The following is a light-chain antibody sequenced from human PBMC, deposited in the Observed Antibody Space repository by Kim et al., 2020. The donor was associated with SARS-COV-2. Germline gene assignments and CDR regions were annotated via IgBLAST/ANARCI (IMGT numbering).Light chain of an antibody. J-gene: IGLJ3*02. Sequence: GQSITNTGTGASSDVGAYDYVSWYQQHPGKAPKLILYDVSKWPSGVSNRFSGSKSGNTASLTISGRQAEDEADDYCSSFTRSTSLVFGGGTKLTVL. CDR3: SSFTRSTSLV. V-gene: IGLV2-14*03. CDR2: DVS. CDR1: SSDVGAYDY.